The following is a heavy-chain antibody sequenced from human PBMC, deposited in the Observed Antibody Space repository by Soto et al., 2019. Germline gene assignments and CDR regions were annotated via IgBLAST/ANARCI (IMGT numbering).Heavy chain of an antibody. Sequence: EVQLVESGGGLVQPGGSLRLSCAASGFSISDCSMNWVRRAPGKGLEWISYISTNNDAIYYADSVKGRFTISRDNAKNSLYLQMNSLRAEDTALYYCASVLGSRRSGSYPSYWGQGTLVTVS. CDR3: ASVLGSRRSGSYPSY. D-gene: IGHD3-10*01. J-gene: IGHJ4*02. CDR2: ISTNNDAI. V-gene: IGHV3-48*01. CDR1: GFSISDCS.